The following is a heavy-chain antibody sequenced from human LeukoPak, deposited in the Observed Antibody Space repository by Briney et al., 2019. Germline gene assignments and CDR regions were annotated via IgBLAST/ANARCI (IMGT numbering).Heavy chain of an antibody. CDR1: GGTFSSYA. CDR3: ARADSSSWYGDY. J-gene: IGHJ4*02. D-gene: IGHD6-13*01. V-gene: IGHV1-69*04. CDR2: IIPILGIA. Sequence: SVKVSCKASGGTFSSYAISWVRQAPGQGLEWMGRIIPILGIANYAQKFQGRVTITADKSTSTAYMELSSLRSEDAAVYYCARADSSSWYGDYWGQGTLVTVSS.